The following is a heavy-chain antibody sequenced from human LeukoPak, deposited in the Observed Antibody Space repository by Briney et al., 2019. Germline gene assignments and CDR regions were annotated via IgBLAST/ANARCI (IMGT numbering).Heavy chain of an antibody. Sequence: PGRSLRLSCAASGFTFNSYAMHWVRQAPGKGLEWVAVISYDGSNKHYADSVKGRLTISRDNSKNTMYLQMNSLRIEDTAVYYCARYRGWVFDIWGQGTMVTVSS. CDR3: ARYRGWVFDI. V-gene: IGHV3-30-3*01. CDR2: ISYDGSNK. D-gene: IGHD3-10*01. J-gene: IGHJ3*02. CDR1: GFTFNSYA.